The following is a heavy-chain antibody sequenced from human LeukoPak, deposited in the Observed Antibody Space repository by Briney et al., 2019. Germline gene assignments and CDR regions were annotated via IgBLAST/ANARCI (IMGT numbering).Heavy chain of an antibody. CDR3: ARVTGYMIEDYFDY. V-gene: IGHV4-39*07. J-gene: IGHJ4*02. CDR1: SGSISTSNYY. CDR2: IFYSGST. Sequence: PSETLSLTCTVSSGSISTSNYYWGWVRQPPGKALEWIGNIFYSGSTYYSPSLKSRVTISLDTSRNQFSLKLSSVTAADTAIYYCARVTGYMIEDYFDYWGQGTLVTVSS. D-gene: IGHD3-22*01.